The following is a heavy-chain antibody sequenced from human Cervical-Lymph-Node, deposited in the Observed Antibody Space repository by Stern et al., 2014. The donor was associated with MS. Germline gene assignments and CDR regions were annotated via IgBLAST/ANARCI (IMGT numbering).Heavy chain of an antibody. J-gene: IGHJ1*01. D-gene: IGHD7-27*01. CDR1: GYIFTSDD. CDR3: PKGWGR. Sequence: QVQLVQSGAEVRKPGASVRLSCKASGYIFTSDDINWVRQASGQGLEWMGWMNPDSGDTGFEQKFRGRVTMTRDISTSTAYLELSSLTSEDTAVYYCPKGWGRWGQGTQVTVPS. V-gene: IGHV1-8*01. CDR2: MNPDSGDT.